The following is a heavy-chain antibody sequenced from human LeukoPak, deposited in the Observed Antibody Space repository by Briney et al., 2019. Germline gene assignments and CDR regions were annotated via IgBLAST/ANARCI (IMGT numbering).Heavy chain of an antibody. D-gene: IGHD2-15*01. CDR1: GYTFTSYY. V-gene: IGHV1-46*01. CDR2: INPSGGST. Sequence: ASVKVSCTASGYTFTSYYMHWVRQAPGQGLEWMGIINPSGGSTSYAQKFQGRVTMTRDTSTSTVYMELSSLRSEDTAVYYCARDLTGYCSGGSCYSLQLPPGYYFDYWGQGTLVTVSS. CDR3: ARDLTGYCSGGSCYSLQLPPGYYFDY. J-gene: IGHJ4*02.